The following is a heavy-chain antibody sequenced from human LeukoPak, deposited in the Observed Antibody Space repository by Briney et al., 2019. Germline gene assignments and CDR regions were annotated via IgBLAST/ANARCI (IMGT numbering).Heavy chain of an antibody. D-gene: IGHD4-23*01. CDR2: INHSGGT. CDR3: ARVTRRYYYYYMDV. Sequence: PSETLSLTCVVNGGSFSGYYWSWIRQPPGKGLEWIGEINHSGGTNYNPSLKSRVTISVDTSKNQFSLKLSSVTAADTAVYYCARVTRRYYYYYMDVWGKGTTVTVSS. CDR1: GGSFSGYY. V-gene: IGHV4-34*01. J-gene: IGHJ6*03.